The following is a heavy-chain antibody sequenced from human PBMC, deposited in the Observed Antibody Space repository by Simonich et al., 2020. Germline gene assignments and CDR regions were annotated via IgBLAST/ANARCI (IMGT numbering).Heavy chain of an antibody. Sequence: QVQLVQAGAEVTKPGASVKVSCTASGYTFTGYYMHWLRQAPGQGLECMGWTNPNSGGTNYAQKFQGRVTMTRDTSISTDYMELSRLRSDDTAVYYCARSHIAAAGTGYFQHWGQGTLVTVSS. CDR2: TNPNSGGT. J-gene: IGHJ1*01. V-gene: IGHV1-2*02. CDR1: GYTFTGYY. D-gene: IGHD6-13*01. CDR3: ARSHIAAAGTGYFQH.